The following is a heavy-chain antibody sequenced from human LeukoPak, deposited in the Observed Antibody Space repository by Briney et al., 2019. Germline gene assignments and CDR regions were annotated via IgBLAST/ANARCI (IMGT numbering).Heavy chain of an antibody. V-gene: IGHV3-7*01. D-gene: IGHD3-22*01. Sequence: GGSLRLSCAASGFTFSSYWMSWVRQAPGKGLEGVAHIKQDGSEKYYVDSVKGRFTISRDNAKNSLYLQMKSLRAEDTVVYYCAREVGESCGYYNAWGQGTLVTVSA. CDR2: IKQDGSEK. CDR1: GFTFSSYW. CDR3: AREVGESCGYYNA. J-gene: IGHJ5*02.